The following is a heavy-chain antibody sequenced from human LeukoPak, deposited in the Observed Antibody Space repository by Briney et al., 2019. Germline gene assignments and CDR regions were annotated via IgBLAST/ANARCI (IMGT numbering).Heavy chain of an antibody. D-gene: IGHD4-23*01. CDR1: GGSFSGYY. J-gene: IGHJ4*02. CDR3: AKHDYGGNSWKERRDYFDY. V-gene: IGHV4-34*01. Sequence: SETLSLTCAVYGGSFSGYYWSWIRQPPGKGLEWIGEINHSGSTNYNPSLKSRVTISVDTSKNQFSLKLSSVTAADTAVYYCAKHDYGGNSWKERRDYFDYWGQGTLVTVSS. CDR2: INHSGST.